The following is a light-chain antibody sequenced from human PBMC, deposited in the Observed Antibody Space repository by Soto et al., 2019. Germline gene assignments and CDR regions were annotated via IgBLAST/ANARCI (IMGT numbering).Light chain of an antibody. V-gene: IGLV1-40*01. CDR2: GDN. CDR1: SSNIGSNT. CDR3: QSYDISLHNYV. Sequence: QSVLTQPPSASGTPGQRVTISCSGSSSNIGSNTVNWYQHLPGTAPKLLIYGDNNRPSGVPDRFSGSKSGTSASLAITRLQAEDEADYYCQSYDISLHNYVSGTGTKVTVL. J-gene: IGLJ1*01.